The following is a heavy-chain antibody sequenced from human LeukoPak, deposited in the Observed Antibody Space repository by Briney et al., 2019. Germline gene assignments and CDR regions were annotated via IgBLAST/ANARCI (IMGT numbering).Heavy chain of an antibody. CDR1: GGSISSGSYY. D-gene: IGHD3-3*01. CDR3: ARDHDFWSGYYARDSDAFDI. V-gene: IGHV4-61*02. Sequence: SETLSLTCTVSGGSISSGSYYWSWIRQPAGKGLEWIGRNYTSGSTNYNPSLKSRVTISVDTSKNQFSLKLSSVTAADTAVYYCARDHDFWSGYYARDSDAFDIWGQGTMVTVSS. CDR2: NYTSGST. J-gene: IGHJ3*02.